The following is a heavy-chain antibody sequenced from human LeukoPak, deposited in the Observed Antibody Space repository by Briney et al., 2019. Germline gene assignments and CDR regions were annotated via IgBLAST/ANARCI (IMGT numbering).Heavy chain of an antibody. D-gene: IGHD6-25*01. CDR1: GFTFSDYY. CDR2: ISSSGSTI. J-gene: IGHJ4*02. V-gene: IGHV3-11*01. Sequence: GGSLRLSCAASGFTFSDYYMSWIRQAPGKGLEWVSYISSSGSTIYYADSVKGRFTISRDNSKNTLYLQMNSLRAEDTAVYYCAKGPAAAATDFWGQGTLVTVSS. CDR3: AKGPAAAATDF.